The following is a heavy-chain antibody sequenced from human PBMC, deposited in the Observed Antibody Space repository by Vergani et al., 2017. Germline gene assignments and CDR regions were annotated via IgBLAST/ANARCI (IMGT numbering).Heavy chain of an antibody. CDR3: ARGAPGIAAAGIIDC. D-gene: IGHD6-13*01. CDR1: GGSFSGYY. V-gene: IGHV4-34*01. J-gene: IGHJ4*02. Sequence: QVQLQQWGAGLLKPSETLSLTCAVYGGSFSGYYWSWIRQPPGKGLEWIGEINHSGSTNYNPSLKSRVTISVDTSKNQFSLKLSSVTAADTAVYYCARGAPGIAAAGIIDCCSQGTLVTVSS. CDR2: INHSGST.